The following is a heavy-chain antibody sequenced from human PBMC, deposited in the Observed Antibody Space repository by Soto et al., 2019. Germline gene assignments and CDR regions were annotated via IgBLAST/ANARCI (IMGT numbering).Heavy chain of an antibody. CDR2: IIPILGIP. CDR1: GVSFSDST. D-gene: IGHD6-19*01. V-gene: IGHV1-69*04. CDR3: GTDSVSDWRPGVGY. Sequence: QVLLVQSGAEVKKPGSSVKVSCKASGVSFSDSTISWVRQAPGQGLEWMGKIIPILGIPNFAQKFQGRVTITADKSTSTAYMELSILRSEDTAVYYCGTDSVSDWRPGVGYWGQGTLFTVSS. J-gene: IGHJ4*02.